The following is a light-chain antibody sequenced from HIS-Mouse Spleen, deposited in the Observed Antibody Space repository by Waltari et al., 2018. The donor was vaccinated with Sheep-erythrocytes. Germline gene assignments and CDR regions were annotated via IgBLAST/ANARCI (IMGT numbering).Light chain of an antibody. Sequence: QSVLTQPPSVSGAPGQRVPISCTGRSSNIGPGQDVPWYQQLPGTAPKLLIYGNSNRPSGVPDRFSGSKSGTSASLAITGLQAEDEADYYCQSYDSSLSGVVFGGGTKLTVL. CDR3: QSYDSSLSGVV. V-gene: IGLV1-40*01. CDR1: SSNIGPGQD. CDR2: GNS. J-gene: IGLJ2*01.